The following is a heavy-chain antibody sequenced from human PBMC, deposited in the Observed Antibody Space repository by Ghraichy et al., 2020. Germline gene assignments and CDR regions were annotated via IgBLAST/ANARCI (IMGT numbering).Heavy chain of an antibody. J-gene: IGHJ4*02. CDR1: GFTFSNYA. Sequence: GGSLRLSCSASGFTFSNYAMYWVRQAPGKGLEYVSAITSNGGITYYADSVKGRFTISRDNSKNTLYLQMSSLRAEDTAVYYCVKDQLHYYDSSGYYYYFDYWGQGTLVTVPS. CDR2: ITSNGGIT. CDR3: VKDQLHYYDSSGYYYYFDY. D-gene: IGHD3-22*01. V-gene: IGHV3-64D*06.